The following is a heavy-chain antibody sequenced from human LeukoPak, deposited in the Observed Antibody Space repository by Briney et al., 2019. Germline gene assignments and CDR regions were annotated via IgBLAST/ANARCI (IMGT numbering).Heavy chain of an antibody. J-gene: IGHJ6*02. CDR1: GFSFSRDR. CDR3: AREEVTPQEDYYYGMDV. Sequence: GGSLRLSCAASGFSFSRDRVNWVRQAPGKGLEWVSSISGSSRHRYYADSVKGRFTISRDNAKNSVYLQMDSLRVEDTAVYYGAREEVTPQEDYYYGMDVWGQGTTVSVSS. CDR2: ISGSSRHR. D-gene: IGHD4-23*01. V-gene: IGHV3-21*01.